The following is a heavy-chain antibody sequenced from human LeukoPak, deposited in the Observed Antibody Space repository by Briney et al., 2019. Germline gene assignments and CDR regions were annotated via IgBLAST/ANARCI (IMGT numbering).Heavy chain of an antibody. D-gene: IGHD4/OR15-4a*01. V-gene: IGHV1-2*02. CDR1: GYTFTGYY. Sequence: GASVKVSCKTSGYTFTGYYMHWVRQAPGQGLEWMGRINPKSGGTNYAQKFQGRVTMTRDTSIGTAYMELHRLRSDDTAVYYCASLFGGNYLYYFDYWGQGTLVTVSS. CDR2: INPKSGGT. CDR3: ASLFGGNYLYYFDY. J-gene: IGHJ4*02.